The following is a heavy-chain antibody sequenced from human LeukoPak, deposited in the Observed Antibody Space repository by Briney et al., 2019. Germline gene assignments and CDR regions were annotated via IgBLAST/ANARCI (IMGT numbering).Heavy chain of an antibody. Sequence: GRSLGLSCAASGFTFSSYAMHWVRQAPGKGLEWVAVISNDGSNKYYADSVKGRFTISRDNSKNTLYLQMNSLRAEDTAVYYCARGYGDYSAGYYYYYGMDVWGQGTTVTVSS. CDR2: ISNDGSNK. CDR3: ARGYGDYSAGYYYYYGMDV. CDR1: GFTFSSYA. J-gene: IGHJ6*02. D-gene: IGHD4-17*01. V-gene: IGHV3-30-3*01.